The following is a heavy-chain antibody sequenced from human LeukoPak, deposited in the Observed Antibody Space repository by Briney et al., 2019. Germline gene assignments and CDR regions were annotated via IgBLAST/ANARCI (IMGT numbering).Heavy chain of an antibody. Sequence: AASVKVSCKASGYTFTSSAMHWVRQAPGQRLEWMGWINAGNGNTKYSQKFQGRVTITRDTSASTAYMELSSLRSEDTAVYYCAREYSSGWYNSYWYFDLWGRGTLVTVSS. J-gene: IGHJ2*01. CDR1: GYTFTSSA. D-gene: IGHD6-19*01. CDR3: AREYSSGWYNSYWYFDL. V-gene: IGHV1-3*01. CDR2: INAGNGNT.